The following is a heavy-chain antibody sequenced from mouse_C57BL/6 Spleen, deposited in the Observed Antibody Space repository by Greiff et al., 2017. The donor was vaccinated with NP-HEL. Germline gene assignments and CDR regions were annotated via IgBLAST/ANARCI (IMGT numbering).Heavy chain of an antibody. Sequence: VKLMESGAELVRPGASVTLSCKASGYTFTDYEMHWVKQTPVHGLEWIGAIDPETGGTAYNQKFKGKAILTADKSSSTAYMELRSLTSEDSAVYYCTRWGYYYGSSYDDYWGQGTTLTVSS. CDR2: IDPETGGT. D-gene: IGHD1-1*01. CDR3: TRWGYYYGSSYDDY. J-gene: IGHJ2*01. V-gene: IGHV1-15*01. CDR1: GYTFTDYE.